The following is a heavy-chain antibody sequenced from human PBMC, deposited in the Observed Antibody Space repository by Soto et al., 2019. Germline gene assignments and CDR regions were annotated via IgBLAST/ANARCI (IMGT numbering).Heavy chain of an antibody. J-gene: IGHJ4*02. D-gene: IGHD4-17*01. CDR2: IYYGDYT. Sequence: SETLSLTCTLSGACVTGRSSYWSWVRQPPGKGLEWIGNIYYGDYTNYNPSLKSRVTISVDTSKNQFSLRLTSVTAADTAVYYCATHPPYGPLDHWGQGTLVTVSS. V-gene: IGHV4-61*01. CDR3: ATHPPYGPLDH. CDR1: GACVTGRSSY.